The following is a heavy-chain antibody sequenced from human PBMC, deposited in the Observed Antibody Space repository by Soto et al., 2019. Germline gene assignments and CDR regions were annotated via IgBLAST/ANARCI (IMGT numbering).Heavy chain of an antibody. J-gene: IGHJ5*02. CDR3: ARGVVDTNVVFKWFDP. Sequence: QVQLVQSGPEVKRPGSSVKVSCEASGLTYSSHVISWVRQAPGQGLEWMGGIIPLFGIPNYAQKFQGRLTITADKSTSTAYMEWGSLRSEDTAVYYCARGVVDTNVVFKWFDPWGQGTLVTVSS. V-gene: IGHV1-69*17. CDR1: GLTYSSHV. CDR2: IIPLFGIP. D-gene: IGHD2-15*01.